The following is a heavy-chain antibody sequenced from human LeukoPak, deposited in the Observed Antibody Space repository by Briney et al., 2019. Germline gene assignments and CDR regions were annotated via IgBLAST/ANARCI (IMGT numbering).Heavy chain of an antibody. CDR3: AKGTSKPEYSSSSRYMDV. Sequence: GGSLRLSCAASGFTFSSYAMSSVRQAPGKGLECLSAISGSGGSTYYADSVKGRFTISRDNSKNTLYLQMNSLRAEDTAVYYCAKGTSKPEYSSSSRYMDVWGKGTTVTVSS. V-gene: IGHV3-23*01. D-gene: IGHD6-6*01. CDR2: ISGSGGST. J-gene: IGHJ6*03. CDR1: GFTFSSYA.